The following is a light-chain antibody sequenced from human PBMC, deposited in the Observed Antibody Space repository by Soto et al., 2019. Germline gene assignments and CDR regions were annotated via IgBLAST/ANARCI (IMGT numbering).Light chain of an antibody. Sequence: QAVVTQPPSASGTPGQRVTISCSGSSSNIGSNTVNWYQQLPGTAPTLIIYSNNQRPSGVPDRFSGSKSGTSASLAVNGLQSGDEADYYCAAWDDSLNGPLFGGGTQVTVL. V-gene: IGLV1-44*01. CDR1: SSNIGSNT. J-gene: IGLJ3*02. CDR3: AAWDDSLNGPL. CDR2: SNN.